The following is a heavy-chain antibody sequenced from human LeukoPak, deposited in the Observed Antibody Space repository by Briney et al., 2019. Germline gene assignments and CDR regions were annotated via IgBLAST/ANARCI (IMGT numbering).Heavy chain of an antibody. J-gene: IGHJ4*02. CDR2: IKQDGSDK. V-gene: IGHV3-7*01. Sequence: GGSLRLSCAASGFTFSSYWMSWVRQALGKGLEWVAKIKQDGSDKYYVDSVKGRFTISRDNAKNSLYLQMNSLRAEDTAVYYCARESSPEDYDFWSGYYRYFDYWGQGTLVTVSS. CDR1: GFTFSSYW. D-gene: IGHD3-3*01. CDR3: ARESSPEDYDFWSGYYRYFDY.